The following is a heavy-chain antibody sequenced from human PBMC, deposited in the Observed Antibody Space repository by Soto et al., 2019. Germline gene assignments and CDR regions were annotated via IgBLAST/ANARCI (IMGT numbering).Heavy chain of an antibody. Sequence: NPSETLSLTCAGNGGPFSGYYWTWIRQPPGKGLEWIGEINHGGNANYNPSLKSRVTISVDTSKKQFSLRLTSVTAADTAVYYCARGLTLGYCSGTSCYNWFDPWGQGTLVTVSS. D-gene: IGHD2-2*01. V-gene: IGHV4-34*01. J-gene: IGHJ5*02. CDR2: INHGGNA. CDR3: ARGLTLGYCSGTSCYNWFDP. CDR1: GGPFSGYY.